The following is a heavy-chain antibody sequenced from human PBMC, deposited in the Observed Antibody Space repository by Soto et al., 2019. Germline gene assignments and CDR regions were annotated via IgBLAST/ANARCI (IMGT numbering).Heavy chain of an antibody. Sequence: QVQLVQSGPEMMQPGASVKVSCKASGYASLSYAMHWVRQVHGQVYEWLGWINAGVDGTMYSERVQGRVRITRDTSANTVYMELNALTSEDTAVYYCAREVPGVTSFEYWGQGNLVIVSS. CDR3: AREVPGVTSFEY. CDR2: INAGVDGT. CDR1: GYASLSYA. V-gene: IGHV1-3*01. J-gene: IGHJ4*02. D-gene: IGHD3-10*01.